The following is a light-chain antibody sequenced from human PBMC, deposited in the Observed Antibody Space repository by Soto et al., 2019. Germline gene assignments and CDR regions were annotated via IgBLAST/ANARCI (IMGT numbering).Light chain of an antibody. CDR2: KAS. V-gene: IGKV1-5*03. Sequence: IQMTPAPSTLSGSVGDRVTLTCRASQTISSWLAWYQQKPGKAPKLLIYKASTLKSGVPSRFSGSGSGTEFTLTISSLQPDDFATYYCQHYNSYSEAFGQGTKVDI. CDR1: QTISSW. J-gene: IGKJ1*01. CDR3: QHYNSYSEA.